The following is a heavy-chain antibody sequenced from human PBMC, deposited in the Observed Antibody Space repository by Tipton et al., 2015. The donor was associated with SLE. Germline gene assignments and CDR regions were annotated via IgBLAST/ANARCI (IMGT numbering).Heavy chain of an antibody. CDR1: GGSIISGSNY. CDR3: VSYDRSGYQFAY. CDR2: IYFIGST. J-gene: IGHJ4*02. Sequence: TLSLTCTVSGGSIISGSNYWNWIRQSAGKGLEWIGHIYFIGSTNYNPSLKSRATISLDTSKNQFSLRLSSVTAADTAVYYCVSYDRSGYQFAYWGQGTLVTVSS. V-gene: IGHV4-61*09. D-gene: IGHD3-22*01.